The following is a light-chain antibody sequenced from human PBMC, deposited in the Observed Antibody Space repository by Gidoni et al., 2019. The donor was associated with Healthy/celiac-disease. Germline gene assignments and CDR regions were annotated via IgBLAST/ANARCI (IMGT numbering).Light chain of an antibody. CDR3: QQSYSTPLYT. V-gene: IGKV1-39*01. CDR2: AAS. Sequence: DIQMTQSPSSLSASVGDRVTITGRASQSISSYLNWYQQKPGKAPKLLIYAASSLQSGVPSRFSSLQTEDFATYYCQQSYSTPLYTFGQXTKLEIK. CDR1: QSISSY. J-gene: IGKJ2*01.